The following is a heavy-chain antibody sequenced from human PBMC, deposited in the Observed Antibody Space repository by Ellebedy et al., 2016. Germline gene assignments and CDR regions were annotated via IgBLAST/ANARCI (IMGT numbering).Heavy chain of an antibody. CDR2: ISGTNVK. CDR3: AKDLPNWANDY. Sequence: GGSLRLSXEASGFAFDDNAMNWVRQAPGRGLEWVAYISGTNVKFYADSVKGRFTISRDNAKKSVYLQMNSLRVDDTAVYYCAKDLPNWANDYWGQGVLVTVSS. V-gene: IGHV3-69-1*02. CDR1: GFAFDDNA. J-gene: IGHJ4*02. D-gene: IGHD2-8*01.